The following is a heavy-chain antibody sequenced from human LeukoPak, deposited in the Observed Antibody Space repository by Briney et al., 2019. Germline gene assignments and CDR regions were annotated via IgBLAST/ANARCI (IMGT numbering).Heavy chain of an antibody. CDR3: ARDDYGDYESTRYGMDV. V-gene: IGHV4-38-2*02. D-gene: IGHD4-17*01. CDR2: IYHSGST. CDR1: GYSISSGYY. Sequence: SETLSLTCTVSGYSISSGYYWGWIRQPPGKGLEWIGSIYHSGSTYYNPSLKSRVTISVDTSKNQFSLKLSSVTAADTAVYYCARDDYGDYESTRYGMDVWGQGTTVTVSS. J-gene: IGHJ6*02.